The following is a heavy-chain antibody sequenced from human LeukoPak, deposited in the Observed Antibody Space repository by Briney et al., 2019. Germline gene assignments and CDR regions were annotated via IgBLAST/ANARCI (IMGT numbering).Heavy chain of an antibody. CDR2: ISYDGSNK. Sequence: GRSLRLSCAASGFTFSSYAMHWVRQAPGKLLGWVGVISYDGSNKYYADSVKGRFTISRDNSKNTLYLQMNSMRAEATAVYYCARGYSYGYVLDYWGQGTLVTVSS. V-gene: IGHV3-30*04. CDR3: ARGYSYGYVLDY. J-gene: IGHJ4*02. CDR1: GFTFSSYA. D-gene: IGHD5-18*01.